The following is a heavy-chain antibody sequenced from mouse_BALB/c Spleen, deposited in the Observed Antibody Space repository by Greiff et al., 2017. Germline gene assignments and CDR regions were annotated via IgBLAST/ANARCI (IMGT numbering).Heavy chain of an antibody. D-gene: IGHD2-4*01. J-gene: IGHJ2*01. CDR3: ASPMITTEVFDY. CDR2: INPSSGYT. V-gene: IGHV1-4*01. Sequence: QVQLQQSGAELARPGASVKMSCKASGYTFTSYTMHWVKQRPGQGLEWIGYINPSSGYTNYNQKFKDKATLTADKSSSTAYMQLSSLTSEDSAVYYCASPMITTEVFDYWGQGTTLTVSS. CDR1: GYTFTSYT.